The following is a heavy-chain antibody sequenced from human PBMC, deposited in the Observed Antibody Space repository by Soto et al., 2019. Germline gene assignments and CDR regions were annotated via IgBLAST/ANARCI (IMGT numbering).Heavy chain of an antibody. CDR1: VGSIRSSSYY. CDR3: VRRGTKVNTERRFDY. J-gene: IGHJ4*02. V-gene: IGHV4-39*01. D-gene: IGHD4-17*01. Sequence: QLQLQESGPGLVKPSETLSLTCTVSVGSIRSSSYYWVWIRQPPGKGLEWIGRIFYSGRTYDNPSIKSRVAICEQTSKNHFSLTLSSVAAADTAVYYCVRRGTKVNTERRFDYWGQGTLVTVSS. CDR2: IFYSGRT.